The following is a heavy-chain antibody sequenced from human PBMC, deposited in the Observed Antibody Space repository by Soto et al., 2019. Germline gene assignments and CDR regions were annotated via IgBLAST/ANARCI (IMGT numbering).Heavy chain of an antibody. CDR2: IYYSGST. CDR1: GGSISSYY. V-gene: IGHV4-59*01. CDR3: ARESGEVVDY. J-gene: IGHJ4*02. Sequence: SETLSLTCTVSGGSISSYYWIWIRQPPGKGLEWIGYIYYSGSTNYNPSLKSRVTISVDTSKNQFSLKLSSVTAADTAVYYCARESGEVVDYWGQGTLVTVSS. D-gene: IGHD3-22*01.